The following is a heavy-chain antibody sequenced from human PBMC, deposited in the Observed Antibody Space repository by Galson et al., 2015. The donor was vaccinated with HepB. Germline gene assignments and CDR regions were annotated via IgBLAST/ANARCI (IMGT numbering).Heavy chain of an antibody. CDR2: IGVYNGNT. J-gene: IGHJ3*01. V-gene: IGHV1-18*04. Sequence: SVKVSCKASGYSFSSHGISWVRQAPGQGLEWMGWIGVYNGNTNYAQNLQGRVTMTTDTSTSTAYMELRSLRSDDAAVYYCARAPGVAGVTTPRDAFDFWGQGTMVTVSS. CDR3: ARAPGVAGVTTPRDAFDF. D-gene: IGHD1-26*01. CDR1: GYSFSSHG.